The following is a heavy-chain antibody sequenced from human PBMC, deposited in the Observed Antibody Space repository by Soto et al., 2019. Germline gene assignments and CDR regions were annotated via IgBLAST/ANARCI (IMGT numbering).Heavy chain of an antibody. V-gene: IGHV4-39*01. J-gene: IGHJ6*02. CDR1: CGSIISLSYH. CDR2: IYYSGST. D-gene: IGHD5-18*01. CDR3: ACIFSGGYGYGFYYYGMDV. Sequence: SEPMSVPCTVSCGSIISLSYHWSWIRKPPGKGLEWIGSIYYSGSTYYNPSLKSRVTISVDTSKNQFSLKLSSVTAADTAVYYCACIFSGGYGYGFYYYGMDVWGQGTTVTVSS.